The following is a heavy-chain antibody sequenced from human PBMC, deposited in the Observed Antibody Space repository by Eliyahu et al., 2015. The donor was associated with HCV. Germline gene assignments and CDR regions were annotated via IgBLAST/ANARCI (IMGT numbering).Heavy chain of an antibody. V-gene: IGHV1-46*03. D-gene: IGHD1-26*01. Sequence: QVQLVQSGAEVKKPGASVKVSCKASGYTFTSYYMHWVRQAPGQGLEWMGEKTTSGGSTSYAQKFQGRVTMTRDTSTSTVYMELSSLRSEDTAVYYCARESRIVGADDAFDIWGQGTMVTVSS. CDR1: GYTFTSYY. J-gene: IGHJ3*02. CDR2: KTTSGGST. CDR3: ARESRIVGADDAFDI.